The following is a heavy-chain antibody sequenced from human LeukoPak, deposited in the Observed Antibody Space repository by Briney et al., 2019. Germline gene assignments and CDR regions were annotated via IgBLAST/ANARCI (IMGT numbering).Heavy chain of an antibody. Sequence: SETLSRTCTVSGGSISSYYWSWIRQPAGKGLEWIGRIYTSGSTNYNPSLKSRVTMSVDTSKNQFSLKLSSVTAADTAVYYCARDIIDFWSGLNWFDPWGQGTLVTVSS. CDR1: GGSISSYY. V-gene: IGHV4-4*07. J-gene: IGHJ5*02. CDR3: ARDIIDFWSGLNWFDP. D-gene: IGHD3-3*01. CDR2: IYTSGST.